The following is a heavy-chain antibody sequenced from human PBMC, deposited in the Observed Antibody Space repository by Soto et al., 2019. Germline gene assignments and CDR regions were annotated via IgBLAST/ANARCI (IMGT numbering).Heavy chain of an antibody. D-gene: IGHD2-15*01. CDR1: GGSFSGYY. CDR3: ARTPLGYCSGGSCFP. V-gene: IGHV4-34*01. J-gene: IGHJ5*02. CDR2: INHSGST. Sequence: PSETLSLTCAVYGGSFSGYYWSWIRQPPGKGLEWIGEINHSGSTNYNPSLKSRVTISVDTSKNQFSLKLSSVTAADTAVYYCARTPLGYCSGGSCFPWGQGTLVTVSS.